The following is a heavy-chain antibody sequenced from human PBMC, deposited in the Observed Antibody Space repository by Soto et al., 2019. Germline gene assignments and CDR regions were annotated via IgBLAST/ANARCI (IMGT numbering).Heavy chain of an antibody. D-gene: IGHD4-17*01. Sequence: PSETLSLTCTVSGGSVSSGGYYWSWIRQHPGKGLEWIGNIFYSGTTSYNPSLKSRVTISADTSENQFSLKLDSVTAADTAVYYCARGLTTVTGVYYYMDVWGKVTTVTVSS. CDR1: GGSVSSGGYY. J-gene: IGHJ6*03. V-gene: IGHV4-31*03. CDR2: IFYSGTT. CDR3: ARGLTTVTGVYYYMDV.